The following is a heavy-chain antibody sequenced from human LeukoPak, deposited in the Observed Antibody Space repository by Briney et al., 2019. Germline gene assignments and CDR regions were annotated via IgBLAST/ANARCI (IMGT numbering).Heavy chain of an antibody. Sequence: SVKVSCEASGYTFTGYYMHWVRQAPGQGLEWMGGIIPIFGTANYAQKFQGRVTITADESTSTAYMELSSLRSEDTAVYYCHYGSGGYYYYMDVWGKGTTVTISS. CDR1: GYTFTGYY. V-gene: IGHV1-69*13. CDR3: HYGSGGYYYYMDV. J-gene: IGHJ6*03. CDR2: IIPIFGTA. D-gene: IGHD3-10*01.